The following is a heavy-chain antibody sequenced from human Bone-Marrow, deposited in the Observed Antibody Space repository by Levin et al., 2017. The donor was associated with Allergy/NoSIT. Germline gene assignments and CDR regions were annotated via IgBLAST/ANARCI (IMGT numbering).Heavy chain of an antibody. J-gene: IGHJ4*02. CDR3: ARENTAKVHYYFDY. CDR1: GGTFSSYT. CDR2: IIPIFGTT. V-gene: IGHV1-69*01. D-gene: IGHD5-18*01. Sequence: KISCKASGGTFSSYTFSWVRQAPGQGLEWMGDIIPIFGTTNYPPKFQGRLTITADESTSTAYMELSSLGSEDTAVYYCARENTAKVHYYFDYWGQGTLVTVSS.